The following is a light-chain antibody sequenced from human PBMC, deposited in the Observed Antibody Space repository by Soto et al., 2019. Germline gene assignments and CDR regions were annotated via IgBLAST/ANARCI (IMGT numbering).Light chain of an antibody. J-gene: IGLJ2*01. CDR1: SSDVGGYNY. CDR2: DVN. Sequence: QSALTQPASVSGSPGPSITSSCTGTSSDVGGYNYVSWYQQHPGKAPSLMIFDVNNRPSGVSNLFSGSKSGNTASLTISGLQAEDEADYSCSSYAKSSPLFGGGTKLTVL. CDR3: SSYAKSSPL. V-gene: IGLV2-14*01.